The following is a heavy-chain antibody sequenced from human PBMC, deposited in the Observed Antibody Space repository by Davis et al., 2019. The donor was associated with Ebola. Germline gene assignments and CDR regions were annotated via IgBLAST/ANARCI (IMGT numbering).Heavy chain of an antibody. CDR3: ARAQFPTTSDH. CDR1: GFTFSKYA. CDR2: IYSGGST. V-gene: IGHV3-53*04. J-gene: IGHJ4*02. Sequence: GESLKISCAASGFTFSKYAMSWVRQAPGKGLEWVSVIYSGGSTYYADSVKGRFTISRHNSKNTLYLQMNSLRSDDTAVYYCARAQFPTTSDHWGQGTLVTVSS. D-gene: IGHD1-1*01.